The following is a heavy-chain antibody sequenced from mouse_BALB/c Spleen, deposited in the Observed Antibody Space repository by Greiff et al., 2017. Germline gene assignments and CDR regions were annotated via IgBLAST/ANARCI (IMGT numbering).Heavy chain of an antibody. CDR1: GYAFSSSW. V-gene: IGHV1-82*01. CDR3: ARAHGNYEAMDY. J-gene: IGHJ4*01. D-gene: IGHD2-1*01. Sequence: VQLQQSGPELVKPGASVKISCKASGYAFSSSWMNWVKQRPGQGLEWIGRIYPGDGDTNYNGKFKGKATLTADKSSSTAYMQLSSLTSVDSAVYFCARAHGNYEAMDYWGQGTSVTVSS. CDR2: IYPGDGDT.